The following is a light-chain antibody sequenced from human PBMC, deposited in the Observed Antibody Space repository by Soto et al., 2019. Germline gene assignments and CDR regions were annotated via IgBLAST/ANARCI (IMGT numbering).Light chain of an antibody. CDR1: QSVSNSF. Sequence: EIVLTQSPGTLSLSPGERATLSCRASQSVSNSFLAWYQQAPGQAPRLLIYGASSRATGIPDRFSGSGSGTDFTLTISRLEPEDFAVYFCQQYGSSPSTFGQGTKVDIK. CDR2: GAS. V-gene: IGKV3-20*01. CDR3: QQYGSSPST. J-gene: IGKJ1*01.